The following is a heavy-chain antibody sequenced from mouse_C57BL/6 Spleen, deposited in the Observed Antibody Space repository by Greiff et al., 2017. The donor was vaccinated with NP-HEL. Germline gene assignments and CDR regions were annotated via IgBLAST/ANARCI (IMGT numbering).Heavy chain of an antibody. CDR1: GYTFTSYT. J-gene: IGHJ3*01. V-gene: IGHV1-4*01. CDR2: ITPSSGHT. D-gene: IGHD2-3*01. Sequence: QVQLQQSGAELARPGASVKMSCKASGYTFTSYTMHWVKQRPGQGLEWIGSITPSSGHTTYNQKFKDKATLTAAKSSSTAYMHMSRLTSEDSAVDYCARRENDGYYTFAYWGQGTLVTVSA. CDR3: ARRENDGYYTFAY.